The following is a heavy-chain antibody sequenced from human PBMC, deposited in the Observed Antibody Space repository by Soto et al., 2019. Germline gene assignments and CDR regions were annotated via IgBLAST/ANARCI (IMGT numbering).Heavy chain of an antibody. CDR2: ISSSGSTI. J-gene: IGHJ4*02. D-gene: IGHD5-12*01. CDR3: AGVYGGYEFDY. V-gene: IGHV3-48*03. CDR1: GFTFSSYE. Sequence: GGSLRLSCAASGFTFSSYEMNWVRQAPGKGLEWVSYISSSGSTIYYADSVKGRFTISRDNAKNSLYLQMNSLRAEDTAVYYCAGVYGGYEFDYWGQGTLVTVSS.